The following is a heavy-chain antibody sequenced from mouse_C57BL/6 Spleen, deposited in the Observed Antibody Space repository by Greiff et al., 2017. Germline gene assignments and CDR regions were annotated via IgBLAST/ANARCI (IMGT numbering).Heavy chain of an antibody. J-gene: IGHJ3*01. D-gene: IGHD1-1*01. CDR2: INPNNGGT. CDR3: EREGYGSSSWFAY. CDR1: GYTFTDYY. V-gene: IGHV1-26*01. Sequence: VQLQQSGPELVKPGASVKISCKASGYTFTDYYMNWVKQSHGKSLEWIGDINPNNGGTSYNQKFKGKATLTVDKSSSTAYMELRSLTSEDSAVYYCEREGYGSSSWFAYWGQGTLVTVSA.